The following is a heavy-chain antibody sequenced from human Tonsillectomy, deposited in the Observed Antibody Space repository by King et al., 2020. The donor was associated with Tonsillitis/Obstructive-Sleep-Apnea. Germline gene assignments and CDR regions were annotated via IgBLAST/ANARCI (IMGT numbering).Heavy chain of an antibody. J-gene: IGHJ4*02. CDR1: GFTFGDYA. V-gene: IGHV3-49*04. Sequence: VQLVESGGGLVQPGRSLRLSCTASGFTFGDYAMSWVRQAPGKGLEWVGFIRSKAYGGTTEYAASVKGRFTISRDDSKSIAYLQMNSLKTEDTAVYYCTRELPGYSGYDGFDYWGQGTLVTVSS. CDR2: IRSKAYGGTT. D-gene: IGHD5-12*01. CDR3: TRELPGYSGYDGFDY.